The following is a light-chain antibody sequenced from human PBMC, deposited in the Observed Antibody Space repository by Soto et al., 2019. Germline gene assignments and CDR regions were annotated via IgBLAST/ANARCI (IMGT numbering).Light chain of an antibody. CDR1: HDVSRN. Sequence: DIQMTQSPSSLSASEGDRVTITCQSSHDVSRNLNWFQQKPGESPQILIYAACNLERGVPSRFSGSGSGTDFTLTISSLQPEDVATYYCQQYTRMLSFGGGTEVEIK. J-gene: IGKJ4*01. V-gene: IGKV1-33*01. CDR3: QQYTRMLS. CDR2: AAC.